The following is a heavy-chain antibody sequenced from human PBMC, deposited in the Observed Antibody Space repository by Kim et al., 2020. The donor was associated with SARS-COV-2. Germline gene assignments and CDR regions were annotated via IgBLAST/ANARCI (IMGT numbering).Heavy chain of an antibody. CDR1: GFTFSSYW. D-gene: IGHD6-13*01. V-gene: IGHV3-74*01. J-gene: IGHJ6*02. CDR3: ATLSYSSSWYAIYYYYGMDV. CDR2: INSDGSST. Sequence: GGSLRLSCAASGFTFSSYWMHWVRQAPGKGLVWVSRINSDGSSTSYADSVKGRFTISRDNAKNTLYLQMNSLRAEDTAVYYCATLSYSSSWYAIYYYYGMDVWGQGTTVTVSS.